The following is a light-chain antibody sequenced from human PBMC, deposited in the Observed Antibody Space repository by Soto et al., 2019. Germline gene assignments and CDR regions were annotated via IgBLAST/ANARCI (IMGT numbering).Light chain of an antibody. CDR1: QSVSSY. V-gene: IGKV3-11*01. J-gene: IGKJ4*01. CDR2: DAS. Sequence: EIVLTQSPATLSLSPGERATLSCRASQSVSSYLAWYQQKPGQAPRLLIYDASNRATGIPARFSGSGSGTDFTLTISGLEPEDFAVYYCQQRSNWFTFGGGTKVDIK. CDR3: QQRSNWFT.